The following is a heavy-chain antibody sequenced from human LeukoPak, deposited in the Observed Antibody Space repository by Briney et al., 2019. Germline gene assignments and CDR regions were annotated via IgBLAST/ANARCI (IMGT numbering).Heavy chain of an antibody. V-gene: IGHV5-51*01. J-gene: IGHJ4*02. CDR1: GYSFTSYW. CDR2: IYPDDSDT. D-gene: IGHD6-19*01. CDR3: ARQRRSSGWPNDY. Sequence: GESLKISCKGSGYSFTSYWIGWVRQMPGKGLEWMGIIYPDDSDTRYSPSFQGQVTITADKSISTACLQWSSLKASDNAMYYCARQRRSSGWPNDYWGQGTLVTVSS.